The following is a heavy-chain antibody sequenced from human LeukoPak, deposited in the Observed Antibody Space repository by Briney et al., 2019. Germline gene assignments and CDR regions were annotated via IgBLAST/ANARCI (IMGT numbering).Heavy chain of an antibody. Sequence: PGGSLRLSCAASGFTFSSYGMHWVRQAPGKGLEWVAVISYDGSNKYYADSVKGRFTISRDNSKNTLYLQMNSLRAEDTAVYYCANFPSHPPTSSEPTDTYYYDSSGYPDAFDIWGQGTMVTVSS. D-gene: IGHD3-22*01. CDR1: GFTFSSYG. CDR2: ISYDGSNK. J-gene: IGHJ3*02. V-gene: IGHV3-30*18. CDR3: ANFPSHPPTSSEPTDTYYYDSSGYPDAFDI.